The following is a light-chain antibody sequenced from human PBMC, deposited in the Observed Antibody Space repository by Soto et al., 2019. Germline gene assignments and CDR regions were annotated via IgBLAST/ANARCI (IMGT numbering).Light chain of an antibody. Sequence: QSALTQPASVSGSPGQSITISCTGSSSDVGGYHYVSWYQQYPGEVPKLVISEVSNRPSGVSNRFSGAKSGHTASRTISGLQSEDESDYYCCSYTSSTTPLFGGGTKLTVL. CDR2: EVS. CDR3: CSYTSSTTPL. CDR1: SSDVGGYHY. V-gene: IGLV2-14*01. J-gene: IGLJ3*02.